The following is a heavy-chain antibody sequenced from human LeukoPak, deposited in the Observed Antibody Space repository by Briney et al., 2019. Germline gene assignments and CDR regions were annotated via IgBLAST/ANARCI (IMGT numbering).Heavy chain of an antibody. Sequence: ASVKVSCKASGYTFTNFYMHWVRQAPGQGLEWMALTNPSGGNTRYAQKLQGRVTMTRDTSTTTVYMELSSLRSEDTAVYYCARGGHLRYGDTQNWFDPWGQGTLVTVSS. CDR2: TNPSGGNT. V-gene: IGHV1-46*04. CDR1: GYTFTNFY. D-gene: IGHD4-17*01. CDR3: ARGGHLRYGDTQNWFDP. J-gene: IGHJ5*02.